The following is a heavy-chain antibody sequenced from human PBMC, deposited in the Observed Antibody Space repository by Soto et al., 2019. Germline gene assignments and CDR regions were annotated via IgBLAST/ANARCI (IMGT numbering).Heavy chain of an antibody. CDR3: ARGEGYCSGGSCYPLYGMDV. V-gene: IGHV4-31*03. Sequence: QVQLQESGPGLVKPSQTLSLTCTVSGGSISSGGYYWSWIRQHPGKGLEWIGYIYYSGSTYYNPSLKSRVTISVDTSKNQFSLKLSSVTASDTAVYYCARGEGYCSGGSCYPLYGMDVWGQGTTVTVSS. J-gene: IGHJ6*02. CDR2: IYYSGST. D-gene: IGHD2-15*01. CDR1: GGSISSGGYY.